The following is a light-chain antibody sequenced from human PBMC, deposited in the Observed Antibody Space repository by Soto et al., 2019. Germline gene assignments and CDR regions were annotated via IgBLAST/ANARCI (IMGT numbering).Light chain of an antibody. J-gene: IGLJ1*01. CDR3: LSYAGTACV. Sequence: ALTQPPSASGSPGQSVTISCTGTSSDVGGYDYVSWYQQYPGKTPKLMIFEVTKRPSGVPDRFSGSKSGNTASLTVSGLQAEDEADYYCLSYAGTACVFGTGTKSPS. CDR1: SSDVGGYDY. V-gene: IGLV2-8*01. CDR2: EVT.